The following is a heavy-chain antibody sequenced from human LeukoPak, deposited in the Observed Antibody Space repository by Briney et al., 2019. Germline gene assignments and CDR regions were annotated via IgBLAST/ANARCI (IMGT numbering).Heavy chain of an antibody. J-gene: IGHJ3*02. CDR3: ARVAFDWLLSYAFDI. Sequence: ASVKVSCKASGYTFTGYYMHWVRQAPGQGLEWMGWINPNSGGTSYAQKFQGRVTMTRDTSISTAYMELSRLRSDDTAVYYCARVAFDWLLSYAFDIWGQGTMVTVSS. CDR1: GYTFTGYY. D-gene: IGHD3-9*01. CDR2: INPNSGGT. V-gene: IGHV1-2*02.